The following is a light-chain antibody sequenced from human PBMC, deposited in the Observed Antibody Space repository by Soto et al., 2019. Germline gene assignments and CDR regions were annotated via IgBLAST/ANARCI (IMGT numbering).Light chain of an antibody. V-gene: IGLV2-8*01. CDR3: SSYAGSNNLV. CDR2: EVS. J-gene: IGLJ2*01. Sequence: QSALTQPPSASGSPGKSVTISSTETSSDVGGYNYVSWYQQHPGKAPKLMIYEVSKRPSGVPDRFSGSKSGNTASLTVSGLQAEDEADYYCSSYAGSNNLVFGGGTKVTVL. CDR1: SSDVGGYNY.